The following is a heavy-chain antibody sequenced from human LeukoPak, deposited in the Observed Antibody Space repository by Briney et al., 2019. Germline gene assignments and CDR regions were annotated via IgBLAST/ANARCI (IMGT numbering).Heavy chain of an antibody. CDR2: ISGSGGST. Sequence: GGSLRLSCAASGFTFSSYAMSWVRQAPGKGLEWVSAISGSGGSTYYADSVKGRFTISRDNSKNTLYLQMNSLRAEDTAVYYCAKAVKMAYSSSWYFDYWGQGTLATVSS. CDR3: AKAVKMAYSSSWYFDY. J-gene: IGHJ4*02. D-gene: IGHD6-13*01. CDR1: GFTFSSYA. V-gene: IGHV3-23*01.